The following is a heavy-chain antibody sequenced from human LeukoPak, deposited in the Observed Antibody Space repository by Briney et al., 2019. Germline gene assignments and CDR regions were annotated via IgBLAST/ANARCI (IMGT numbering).Heavy chain of an antibody. D-gene: IGHD1-1*01. J-gene: IGHJ3*02. Sequence: ASVKVSCKASGYTFTSYGISWVRQAPGQGLEWMGWISAYNGNTNYAQKLQGRVTMTTDTSTSTMYMELNSLRYDDTAVYYCARNRQRPTEADAIDTWGQGTMVTVSS. CDR1: GYTFTSYG. V-gene: IGHV1-18*01. CDR2: ISAYNGNT. CDR3: ARNRQRPTEADAIDT.